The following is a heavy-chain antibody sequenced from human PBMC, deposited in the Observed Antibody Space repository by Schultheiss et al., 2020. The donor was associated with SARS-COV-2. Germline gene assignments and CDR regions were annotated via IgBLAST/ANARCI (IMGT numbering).Heavy chain of an antibody. Sequence: GGSLRLSCAASGFTFSSYAMNWVRQAPGKGLEWVSSISSSSSYISYADSLKGRLTISRDNAKNSLYLQMNSLRAEDTAVYYCARDSRRKVGATTWLHYFDYWGQGTLVTVSS. J-gene: IGHJ4*02. CDR1: GFTFSSYA. V-gene: IGHV3-21*06. CDR3: ARDSRRKVGATTWLHYFDY. CDR2: ISSSSSYI. D-gene: IGHD1-26*01.